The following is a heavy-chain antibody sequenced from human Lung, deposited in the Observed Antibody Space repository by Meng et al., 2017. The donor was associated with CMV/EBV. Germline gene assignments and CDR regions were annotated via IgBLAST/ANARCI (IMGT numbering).Heavy chain of an antibody. CDR2: INPSGGAT. V-gene: IGHV1-46*01. CDR3: ARDQSLRVWFDL. CDR1: GYPFTNHY. Sequence: ASXXVSCKASGYPFTNHYLHWVRQAPGQGFEWMGLINPSGGATDYAQKFQGRVTMTTDTSASTVYMELRSLTSEDTALYYCARDQSLRVWFDLWGQGTLVTVSS. J-gene: IGHJ5*02.